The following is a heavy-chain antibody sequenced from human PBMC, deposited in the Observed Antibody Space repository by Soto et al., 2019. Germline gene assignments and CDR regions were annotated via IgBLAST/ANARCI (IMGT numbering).Heavy chain of an antibody. V-gene: IGHV4-30-4*01. CDR1: GGSISSGDYY. CDR2: IYYSGST. J-gene: IGHJ4*02. CDR3: ARARDWSFHIDY. D-gene: IGHD3-3*01. Sequence: QVQLQESGPGLVKPSQTLSLTCTVSGGSISSGDYYWRWIRQPRGKGLEWIGYIYYSGSTYYNPSLKSRVSRSVDTSKNQFSLKLSSVTAADTAVYYCARARDWSFHIDYWGQGTLVTVSS.